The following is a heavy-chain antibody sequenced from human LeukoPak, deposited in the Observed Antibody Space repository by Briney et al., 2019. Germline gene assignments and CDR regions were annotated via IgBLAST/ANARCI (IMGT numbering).Heavy chain of an antibody. Sequence: PGGSLRLSCAVSVFSFCSYGVDWVCQAPGQGLGWVSCISSSSTYIYYADSVRGRFAISRDNAKNSVYLQVNSLRAEDTAVEYCVGENHGSCVYRGQGSLVTVSS. CDR3: VGENHGSCVY. D-gene: IGHD3-10*01. CDR1: VFSFCSYG. J-gene: IGHJ4*02. V-gene: IGHV3-21*01. CDR2: ISSSSTYI.